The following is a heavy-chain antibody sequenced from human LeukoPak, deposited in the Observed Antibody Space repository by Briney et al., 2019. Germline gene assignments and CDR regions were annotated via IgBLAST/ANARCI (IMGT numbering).Heavy chain of an antibody. D-gene: IGHD3-9*01. J-gene: IGHJ4*02. CDR2: MFSGGAT. CDR1: GFTVSANY. V-gene: IGHV3-53*01. Sequence: GGSLRLSCTASGFTVSANYITWVRQAPGKGLEWVSVMFSGGATYYADSVKGRFTISRDSSKNTVYLLMDSLSAEDTAVYYCARNDIGTGQYFDFWGQGTLVTVSS. CDR3: ARNDIGTGQYFDF.